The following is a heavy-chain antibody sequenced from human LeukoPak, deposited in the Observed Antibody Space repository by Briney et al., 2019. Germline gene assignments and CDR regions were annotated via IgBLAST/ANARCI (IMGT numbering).Heavy chain of an antibody. CDR1: GYRFSSHW. Sequence: GESLKISCKASGYRFSSHWVGWVRQMPGKGLEWMGMIYPGDSDTRYSPSFQGQVTISADKSLTTAYLQWSSPEASDTAMYYCGRHSRGFRGYEYFFDYWGQGTLVTVSS. D-gene: IGHD5-12*01. J-gene: IGHJ4*02. V-gene: IGHV5-51*01. CDR2: IYPGDSDT. CDR3: GRHSRGFRGYEYFFDY.